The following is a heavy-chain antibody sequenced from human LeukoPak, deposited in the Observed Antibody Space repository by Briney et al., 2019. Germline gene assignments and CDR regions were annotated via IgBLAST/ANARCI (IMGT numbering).Heavy chain of an antibody. CDR2: INPNSGGT. CDR3: ARDPQAAMIVVVRAFDI. Sequence: ASVKVSCKASGYTFTDYYMHWVRQAPGQGLEWMGWINPNSGGTSYAQKFQGRVSMTRDTSISTAYMELSRLRSDDTAVYYCARDPQAAMIVVVRAFDIWGQGTMVTVSS. V-gene: IGHV1-2*02. D-gene: IGHD3-22*01. CDR1: GYTFTDYY. J-gene: IGHJ3*02.